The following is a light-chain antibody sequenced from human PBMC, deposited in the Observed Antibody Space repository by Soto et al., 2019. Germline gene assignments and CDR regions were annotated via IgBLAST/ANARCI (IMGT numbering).Light chain of an antibody. J-gene: IGKJ5*01. CDR3: QHRMNWPLT. V-gene: IGKV3-11*01. Sequence: IGVKKSLATLSVTTGERATLSCRASQTVNGNYLGWYQQKPGQAPRLLIYRASTRATDIPARFSGSGSGTDFTLTISSLEPEDFAVYYCQHRMNWPLTFGQGTRLEIK. CDR2: RAS. CDR1: QTVNGNY.